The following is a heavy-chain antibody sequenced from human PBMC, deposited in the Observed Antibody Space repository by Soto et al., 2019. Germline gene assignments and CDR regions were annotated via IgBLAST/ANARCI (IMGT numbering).Heavy chain of an antibody. V-gene: IGHV4-59*01. CDR1: GGSISSYY. Sequence: PSETLSLTCTVSGGSISSYYWSWSRQLPGKGLEWIGCLYYSGSTNYNPSLKSRVTISLDTSKNQFSLKLTSVTAADTAVYYCAAPPRYWGQGTLVTVSS. CDR2: LYYSGST. CDR3: AAPPRY. D-gene: IGHD6-6*01. J-gene: IGHJ4*02.